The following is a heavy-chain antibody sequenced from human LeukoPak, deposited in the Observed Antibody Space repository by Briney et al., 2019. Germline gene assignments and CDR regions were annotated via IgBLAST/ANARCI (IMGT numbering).Heavy chain of an antibody. CDR3: ARAPGGWLQSTHYFHY. CDR1: GGSISSDY. Sequence: SETLSVTCTVSGGSISSDYWSWIRQPAGKGLEWIGRIYTSGSTNYNPSLKSRVTMSVHTSKNQFSLKLSSVTAADTAVYYCARAPGGWLQSTHYFHYWGQGTLVTVSS. CDR2: IYTSGST. J-gene: IGHJ4*02. V-gene: IGHV4-4*07. D-gene: IGHD5-24*01.